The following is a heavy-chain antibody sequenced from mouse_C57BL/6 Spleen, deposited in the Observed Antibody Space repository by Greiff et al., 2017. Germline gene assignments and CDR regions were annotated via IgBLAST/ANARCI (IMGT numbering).Heavy chain of an antibody. D-gene: IGHD3-2*02. CDR2: IYPGDGDT. CDR1: GYAFSSYW. CDR3: AKDSSGTYYAMDY. V-gene: IGHV1-80*01. J-gene: IGHJ4*01. Sequence: QVQLQQSGAELVKPGASVKISCKASGYAFSSYWMNWVKQRPGKGLEWIGQIYPGDGDTNYNGKFKGKATLTADKSSSTAYMQLSSLTSAYSAVYFCAKDSSGTYYAMDYWGQGTSVTVSS.